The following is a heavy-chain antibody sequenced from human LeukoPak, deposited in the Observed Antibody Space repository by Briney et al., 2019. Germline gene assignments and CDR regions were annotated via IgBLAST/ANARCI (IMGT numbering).Heavy chain of an antibody. CDR2: INPSGGST. Sequence: ASVKVSCKASGYIFTSYYIHWVRQAPGRGLEWMGIINPSGGSTIYPQKFQGRVSMTRDTSTSTVYMELSSLRSEDTAVYYCARVPFLLSGFWDYWGQGTLVTVSS. J-gene: IGHJ4*02. D-gene: IGHD6-25*01. CDR1: GYIFTSYY. CDR3: ARVPFLLSGFWDY. V-gene: IGHV1-46*01.